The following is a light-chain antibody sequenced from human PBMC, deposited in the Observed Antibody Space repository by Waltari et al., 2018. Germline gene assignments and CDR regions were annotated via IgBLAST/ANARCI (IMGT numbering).Light chain of an antibody. CDR1: SSDIGKYNY. CDR2: DVS. CDR3: TSFTSSNTYV. Sequence: QSALTQPASVSGSPGQSITISCTGTSSDIGKYNYSSWFQQQPGKAPKLMIYDVSNRPSGVSDRFSGSKSGNTASLTISGLQTEDESDYYCTSFTSSNTYVFGTGTKVTVL. V-gene: IGLV2-14*03. J-gene: IGLJ1*01.